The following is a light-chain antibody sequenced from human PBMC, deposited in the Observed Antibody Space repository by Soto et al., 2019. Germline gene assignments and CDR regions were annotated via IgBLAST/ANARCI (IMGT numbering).Light chain of an antibody. J-gene: IGKJ1*01. CDR1: QSISSW. CDR2: KAS. CDR3: QQYNSYPWT. V-gene: IGKV1-5*03. Sequence: DIQMTQSPSTLSASVLDIVTITCRASQSISSWLAWYQQKPGKAPKLLIYKASGLESGVPSRFSGSGSGTEFTLTISSLQPDDFATYYCQQYNSYPWTFGQGTKVDIK.